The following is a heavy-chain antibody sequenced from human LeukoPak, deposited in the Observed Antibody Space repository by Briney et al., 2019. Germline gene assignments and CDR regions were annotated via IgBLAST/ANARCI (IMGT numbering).Heavy chain of an antibody. D-gene: IGHD3-10*01. CDR1: GGTFSSYA. Sequence: GASVKVSCKVSGGTFSSYAISWVRQAPGQGLEWMGGIIPIFGTANYAQKFQGRVTITADESTSTAYMELSSLRSEDTAVYYCASNYYGSGSYFSRYYYMDVWGKGTTVTVSS. V-gene: IGHV1-69*13. CDR3: ASNYYGSGSYFSRYYYMDV. J-gene: IGHJ6*03. CDR2: IIPIFGTA.